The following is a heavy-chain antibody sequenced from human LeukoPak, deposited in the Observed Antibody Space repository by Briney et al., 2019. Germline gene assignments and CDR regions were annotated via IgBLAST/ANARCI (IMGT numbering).Heavy chain of an antibody. J-gene: IGHJ6*02. Sequence: GGSLRLSCAASGFTFSNAWMNWVRQAPGKGLEWVGRIKSKTDGGTTDYAAPVKGRFTISRDDSKNTLYLQMNSLKTEDTAVYYCTTANFWSYRGDYYYGMDVWGQGTTVTVSS. CDR3: TTANFWSYRGDYYYGMDV. CDR1: GFTFSNAW. D-gene: IGHD3-3*01. CDR2: IKSKTDGGTT. V-gene: IGHV3-15*07.